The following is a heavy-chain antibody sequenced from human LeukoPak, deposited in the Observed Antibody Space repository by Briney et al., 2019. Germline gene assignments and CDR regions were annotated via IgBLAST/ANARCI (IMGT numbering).Heavy chain of an antibody. CDR2: ISPDGSET. D-gene: IGHD7-27*01. Sequence: PGGSLRLSCAASGFSFSNFWMRWGRQAPGEGLVWVSRISPDGSETTYADSVKGRFTISRDNAKNTLYLQLSSLRAEDTAVYYCARDMWGSFDYWGQGALVTVSS. CDR3: ARDMWGSFDY. V-gene: IGHV3-74*01. CDR1: GFSFSNFW. J-gene: IGHJ4*02.